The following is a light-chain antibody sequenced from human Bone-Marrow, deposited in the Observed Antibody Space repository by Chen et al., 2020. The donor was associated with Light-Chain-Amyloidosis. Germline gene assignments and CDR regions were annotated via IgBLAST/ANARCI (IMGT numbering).Light chain of an antibody. CDR1: SSNIGAGYD. Sequence: QSVLTQPPSVSGAPGQRVTISCTGTSSNIGAGYDVHWYQQLPGTAPKLLIYGNDNRPSGVPYRFSASKSGTSASLAITGLQAEDEADYYCQSYDTTLSGSVFGGGTKLTVL. CDR2: GND. CDR3: QSYDTTLSGSV. J-gene: IGLJ3*02. V-gene: IGLV1-40*01.